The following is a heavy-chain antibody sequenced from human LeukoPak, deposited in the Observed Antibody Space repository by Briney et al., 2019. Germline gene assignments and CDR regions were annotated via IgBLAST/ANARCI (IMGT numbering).Heavy chain of an antibody. CDR3: ARVVVAALDY. CDR1: GFTVSSNY. Sequence: GSLRLSCAASGFTVSSNYMSWVRQAPGKGLEWVSVIYSGGSTYYADSVKGRFTISRDNSKNTLYLQMNSLRAEDTSVYYCARVVVAALDYWGQGTLVTVSS. D-gene: IGHD2-15*01. J-gene: IGHJ4*02. V-gene: IGHV3-53*01. CDR2: IYSGGST.